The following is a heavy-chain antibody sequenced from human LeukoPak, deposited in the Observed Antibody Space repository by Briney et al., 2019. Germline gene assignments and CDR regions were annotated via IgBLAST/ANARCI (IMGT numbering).Heavy chain of an antibody. Sequence: GGSLRLSCAASGFTFNNYAMSWVRQAPGEGLEWVSSISGSGGNTYYADSVKGRFTISRDNSKNTLYLQMNSLRAADTAVYYCAKDRRITMAGTVDYFDYWGQGTLVTVSS. J-gene: IGHJ4*02. D-gene: IGHD6-19*01. CDR3: AKDRRITMAGTVDYFDY. CDR1: GFTFNNYA. CDR2: ISGSGGNT. V-gene: IGHV3-23*01.